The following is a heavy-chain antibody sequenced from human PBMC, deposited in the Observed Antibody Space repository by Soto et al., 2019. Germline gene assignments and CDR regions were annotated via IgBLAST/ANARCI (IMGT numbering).Heavy chain of an antibody. CDR3: ARDTACKDSDSNSYCPCFAS. J-gene: IGHJ5*01. CDR1: GDSINTDYY. CDR2: IHYTGDT. Sequence: PSETLSRTCTVSGDSINTDYYWRWIRQPPWKGLEWIGHIHYTGDTFYSPSLKSRLALSVDASKNQFSLRLSSLPAADTAVYYCARDTACKDSDSNSYCPCFASWG. D-gene: IGHD3-22*01. V-gene: IGHV4-30-4*01.